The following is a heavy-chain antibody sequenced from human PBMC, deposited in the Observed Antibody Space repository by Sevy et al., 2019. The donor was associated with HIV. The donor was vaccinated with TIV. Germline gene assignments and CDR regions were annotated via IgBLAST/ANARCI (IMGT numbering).Heavy chain of an antibody. CDR2: ISYDGRNNK. Sequence: GGSLRLSCAAFGFTFSDHRMHWVRQAPGKGLEWVAVISYDGRNNKYNVDSVKGRLTISRDNSKNTVYLQMNSLRPEDTAIYYCARDRGEILSSAFDYWGQGTLVTVSS. J-gene: IGHJ4*02. CDR1: GFTFSDHR. V-gene: IGHV3-30*03. D-gene: IGHD3-16*01. CDR3: ARDRGEILSSAFDY.